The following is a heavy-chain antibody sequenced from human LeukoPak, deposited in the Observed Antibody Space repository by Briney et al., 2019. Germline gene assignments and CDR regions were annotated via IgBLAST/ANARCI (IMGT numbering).Heavy chain of an antibody. Sequence: GGSLRLSCAASRFTFSIFAMNWVRQAPGKGLEWVSSISSSSSYIYYADSVKGRFTISRDNSKNTLYLQMNSLRAEDTAVYYCAKDRPRFGELSVLDYWGQGTLVTVSS. CDR2: ISSSSSYI. V-gene: IGHV3-21*01. J-gene: IGHJ4*02. CDR1: RFTFSIFA. D-gene: IGHD3-10*01. CDR3: AKDRPRFGELSVLDY.